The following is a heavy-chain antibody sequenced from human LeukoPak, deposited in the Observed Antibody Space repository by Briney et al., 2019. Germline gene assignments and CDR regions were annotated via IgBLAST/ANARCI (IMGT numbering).Heavy chain of an antibody. CDR2: ISSSGSTM. CDR3: ARGAQITYYYDTSGYPDY. V-gene: IGHV3-48*03. Sequence: GGSLRLSCAASGFTFSDYEMNWVRQAPGKGLECVSYISSSGSTMFYADSVKGRFTISRDNAKNSLYLQMNSLRVEDTAVYYCARGAQITYYYDTSGYPDYWGQGALVTVSS. J-gene: IGHJ4*02. CDR1: GFTFSDYE. D-gene: IGHD3-22*01.